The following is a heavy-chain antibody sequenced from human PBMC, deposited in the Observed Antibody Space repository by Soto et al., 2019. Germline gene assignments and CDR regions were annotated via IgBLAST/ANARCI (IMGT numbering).Heavy chain of an antibody. Sequence: PSETLSLTCTVSGGSISSYYWSWIRQPPGKGLEWIGYIYYSGSTNYNPSLKSRVTISVDTSKNQFSLKLSSVNAADTAVYYCDLTRYGADFDYWGQGTLVTVSS. CDR1: GGSISSYY. CDR3: DLTRYGADFDY. D-gene: IGHD5-12*01. J-gene: IGHJ4*02. V-gene: IGHV4-59*01. CDR2: IYYSGST.